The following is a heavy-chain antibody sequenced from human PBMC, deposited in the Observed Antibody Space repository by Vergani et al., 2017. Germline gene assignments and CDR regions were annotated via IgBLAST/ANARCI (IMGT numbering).Heavy chain of an antibody. CDR3: AKARPTITMIVVVESLFDY. CDR2: ISGSGGST. Sequence: VQLVESGGGVVQPGRSLRLSCAASGFTFSSYAMSWVRQAPGKGLEWVSAISGSGGSTYYADSVKGRFTISRDNSKNTLYLQMNSLRAEDTAVYYCAKARPTITMIVVVESLFDYWGQGTLVTVSS. J-gene: IGHJ4*02. V-gene: IGHV3-23*04. D-gene: IGHD3-22*01. CDR1: GFTFSSYA.